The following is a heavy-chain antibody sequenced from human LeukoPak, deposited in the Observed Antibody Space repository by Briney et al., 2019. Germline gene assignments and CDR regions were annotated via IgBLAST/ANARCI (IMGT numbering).Heavy chain of an antibody. J-gene: IGHJ4*02. V-gene: IGHV3-23*01. CDR1: GFTFSSYA. CDR3: AKDEGYYYDSSSYYYPHFDY. Sequence: SGGSLRLSCAASGFTFSSYAMSWVRQAPGKGLEWVSAISGSGGSTYYADSVKGRFTISRDNSKNTLYLQMNSLRAEDTAVYYCAKDEGYYYDSSSYYYPHFDYWGQGTLVTVSS. D-gene: IGHD3-22*01. CDR2: ISGSGGST.